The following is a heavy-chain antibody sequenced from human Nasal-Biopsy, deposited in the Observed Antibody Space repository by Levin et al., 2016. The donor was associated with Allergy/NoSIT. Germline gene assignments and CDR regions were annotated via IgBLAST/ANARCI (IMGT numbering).Heavy chain of an antibody. J-gene: IGHJ4*02. Sequence: GESLKISCSASGFTFSNYAIHWVRQAPGKGLEYVSGISSSAGSTYYTDSVKGRFTISRDNSKNTLSLQMNNLRVEDTAVYYCARGQLLATGTFDYWGQGTLVTVSS. CDR2: ISSSAGST. CDR1: GFTFSNYA. D-gene: IGHD1-1*01. V-gene: IGHV3-64*04. CDR3: ARGQLLATGTFDY.